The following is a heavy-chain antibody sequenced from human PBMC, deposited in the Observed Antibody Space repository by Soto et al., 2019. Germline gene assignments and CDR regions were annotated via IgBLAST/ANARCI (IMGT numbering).Heavy chain of an antibody. CDR1: GGTFSSYA. V-gene: IGHV1-69*13. J-gene: IGHJ6*02. Sequence: SVKVSCKASGGTFSSYAISWVRQAPGQGLEWMGGIIPIFGTANYAQKFQGRVTITADESTSTAYMELSSLRSEDTAVYYCALEASASGYCCYGRCVWGQGSTCTVAS. D-gene: IGHD1-1*01. CDR2: IIPIFGTA. CDR3: ALEASASGYCCYGRCV.